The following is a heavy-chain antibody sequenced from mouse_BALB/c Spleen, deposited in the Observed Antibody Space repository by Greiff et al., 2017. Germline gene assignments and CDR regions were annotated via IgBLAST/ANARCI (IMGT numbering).Heavy chain of an antibody. V-gene: IGHV1-7*01. J-gene: IGHJ4*01. Sequence: QVQLKQSGAELAKPGASVKMSCKASGYTFTSYWMHWVKQRPGQGLEWIGYINPSTGYTEYNQKFKDKATLTADKSSSTAYMQLSSLTSEDSAVYYCARTYDPYYYAMDYWVKEPQSPSPQ. CDR2: INPSTGYT. D-gene: IGHD2-3*01. CDR1: GYTFTSYW. CDR3: ARTYDPYYYAMDY.